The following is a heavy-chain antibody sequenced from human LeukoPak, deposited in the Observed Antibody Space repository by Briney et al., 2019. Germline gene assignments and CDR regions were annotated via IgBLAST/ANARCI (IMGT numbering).Heavy chain of an antibody. CDR1: GFAFSSSS. CDR2: ISGSGGST. Sequence: PGQAVGLSCAACGFAFSSSSRSWVHQATGKGLEWVSAISGSGGSTYYADSVKGRFTISRDNSKNTLYLQMNSLRAEDTAVYYCAKGRDIVVVPAAGQDYWGQGTLVTVSS. V-gene: IGHV3-23*01. J-gene: IGHJ4*02. CDR3: AKGRDIVVVPAAGQDY. D-gene: IGHD2-2*01.